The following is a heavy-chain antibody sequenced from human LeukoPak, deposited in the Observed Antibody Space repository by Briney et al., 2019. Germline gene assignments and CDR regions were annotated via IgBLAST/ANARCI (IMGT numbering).Heavy chain of an antibody. CDR1: GFTFSSYA. CDR3: AKDSKITMIVVVIQPLGY. J-gene: IGHJ4*02. CDR2: ISGSGGST. Sequence: GGSLRLSCAASGFTFSSYAMSWVRQAPGKGLEWVSAISGSGGSTYYADSVKGRLTISRDNSKNTLYLQMNSLRAEDTAVYYCAKDSKITMIVVVIQPLGYWGQGTLVTVSS. D-gene: IGHD3-22*01. V-gene: IGHV3-23*01.